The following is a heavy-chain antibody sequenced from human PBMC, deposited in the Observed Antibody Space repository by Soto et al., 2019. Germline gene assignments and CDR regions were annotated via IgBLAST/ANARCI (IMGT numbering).Heavy chain of an antibody. D-gene: IGHD1-26*01. CDR2: IFYSGST. Sequence: QVQLQESGPGLVKPSQTLSLTCTVSGDSISSGHYYWSWIRQPPGKGLEWIGYIFYSGSTYYNPSLTSRVTISVDTSKNQFSLKLSSVTAADTAVYYCARVWDPYNWFDPWGQGTLVTVSS. J-gene: IGHJ5*02. CDR1: GDSISSGHYY. V-gene: IGHV4-30-4*01. CDR3: ARVWDPYNWFDP.